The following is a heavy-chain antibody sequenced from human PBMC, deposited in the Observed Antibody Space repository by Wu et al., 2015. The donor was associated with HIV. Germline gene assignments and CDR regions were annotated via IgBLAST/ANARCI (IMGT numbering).Heavy chain of an antibody. D-gene: IGHD2-2*02. CDR1: GYTFTGYY. Sequence: QVQLVQSGAEVKKPGASVKVSCKASGYTFTGYYMHWVRQAPGQGLEWMGWINPNSGGTNYAQKFQGRVTMTRDTSISTAYMELSRLRSDDTAVYYCARGGIVVVPAAIQAYYYYYMDVWGKGTTVTVSS. CDR2: INPNSGGT. CDR3: ARGGIVVVPAAIQAYYYYYMDV. V-gene: IGHV1-2*02. J-gene: IGHJ6*03.